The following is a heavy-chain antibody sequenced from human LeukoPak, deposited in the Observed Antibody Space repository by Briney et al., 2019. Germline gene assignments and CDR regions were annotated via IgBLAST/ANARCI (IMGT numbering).Heavy chain of an antibody. CDR2: IYTSGST. Sequence: SETLPLTCSVSGGSISSGSYYWSWIRQPAGKGLEWIGRIYTSGSTNYNPSLKSRVTISVDTSKNQFPLKLSSVTAADTAVYYCARSASLLRGYSYDTASFDYWGQGTLVTVSS. D-gene: IGHD5-18*01. J-gene: IGHJ4*02. CDR1: GGSISSGSYY. CDR3: ARSASLLRGYSYDTASFDY. V-gene: IGHV4-61*02.